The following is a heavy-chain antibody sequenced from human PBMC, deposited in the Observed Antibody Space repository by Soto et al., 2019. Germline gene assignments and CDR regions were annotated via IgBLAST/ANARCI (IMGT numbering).Heavy chain of an antibody. CDR2: IGTAGDT. Sequence: GGSLRLSWAASGFTFSNYDMRRVRQVTGKGLEWVSTIGTAGDTYYPGSVKGRFTISRENAKNSLYLQMNSLRAEDTAVYYCARGRLISLYYFDYWGQGTLVTVSS. CDR3: ARGRLISLYYFDY. D-gene: IGHD2-15*01. J-gene: IGHJ4*02. V-gene: IGHV3-13*01. CDR1: GFTFSNYD.